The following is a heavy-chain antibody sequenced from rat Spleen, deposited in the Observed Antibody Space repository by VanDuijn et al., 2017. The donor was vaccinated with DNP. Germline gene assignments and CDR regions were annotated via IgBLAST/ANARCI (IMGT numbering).Heavy chain of an antibody. CDR3: TRSVRKIYPLYHWYFDF. J-gene: IGHJ1*01. CDR2: IWGDGNT. Sequence: QVQLKESGPGLVQPSQTLSLTCTVSGFSLTTNGVSWVRQPPEKGLEWMGGIWGDGNTAYNSSLKSRLSISRDTSKSQVFLKMNSRQTEDTAIYFCTRSVRKIYPLYHWYFDFWGPGTLVTVSS. CDR1: GFSLTTNG. V-gene: IGHV2-1*01. D-gene: IGHD1-11*01.